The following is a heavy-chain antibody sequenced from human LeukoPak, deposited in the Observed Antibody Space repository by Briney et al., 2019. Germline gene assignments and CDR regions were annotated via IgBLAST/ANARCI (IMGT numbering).Heavy chain of an antibody. V-gene: IGHV4-59*01. CDR1: GGSISSYY. CDR2: IYYSGSS. D-gene: IGHD2-2*01. Sequence: PSETLSLTCTVSGGSISSYYWSWIRQPPGKALEWIGYIYYSGSSNYNPSLKSRVTISVDTSKNQFSLKLSSVTAADTAVYYCARDSRYCSSTSCYVDWFDPWGQGTLVTVSS. J-gene: IGHJ5*02. CDR3: ARDSRYCSSTSCYVDWFDP.